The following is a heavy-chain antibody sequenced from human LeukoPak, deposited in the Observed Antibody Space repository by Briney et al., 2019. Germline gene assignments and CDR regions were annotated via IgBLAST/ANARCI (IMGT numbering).Heavy chain of an antibody. CDR3: AKDNVRWRGVRGVALDY. Sequence: GGSLRLSCAASGFTFSSYAMSWVRQAPGKGLEWVSAISGSGGSTYYADSVKGRFTISRDNSKNTLYLQMNSLRAEDTAVYYCAKDNVRWRGVRGVALDYWGQGTLVTVSS. D-gene: IGHD3-10*01. J-gene: IGHJ4*02. CDR1: GFTFSSYA. V-gene: IGHV3-23*01. CDR2: ISGSGGST.